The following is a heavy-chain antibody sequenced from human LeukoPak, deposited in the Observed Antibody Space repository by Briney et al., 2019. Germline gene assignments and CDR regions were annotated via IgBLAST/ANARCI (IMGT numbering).Heavy chain of an antibody. D-gene: IGHD4-11*01. CDR1: GGTFSSYA. CDR2: IIPIFGTA. Sequence: GASVKVSCKASGGTFSSYAISWVRQVPGQGLEWMGGIIPIFGTANYAQKFQGRVTITADESTSTAYMELSSLRSEDTAVYYCARVFNRYSNYPPDSWFDPWGQGTLVTVSS. CDR3: ARVFNRYSNYPPDSWFDP. J-gene: IGHJ5*02. V-gene: IGHV1-69*13.